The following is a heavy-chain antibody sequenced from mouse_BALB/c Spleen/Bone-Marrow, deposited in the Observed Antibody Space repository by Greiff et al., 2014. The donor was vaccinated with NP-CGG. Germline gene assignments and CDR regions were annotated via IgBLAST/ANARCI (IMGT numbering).Heavy chain of an antibody. CDR1: GYSFTGYT. CDR3: ARVYGAMDY. D-gene: IGHD1-1*02. CDR2: IHPYNGGT. V-gene: IGHV1-18*01. J-gene: IGHJ4*01. Sequence: VQLPQSGPELVKPGASMKISCKASGYSFTGYTMNWVKQSHGTNLEWIGLIHPYNGGTSYNQKFKGKATLTVDKSSSTAYMELLSRTSEDSAVYDGARVYGAMDYWGQGTSVTVSS.